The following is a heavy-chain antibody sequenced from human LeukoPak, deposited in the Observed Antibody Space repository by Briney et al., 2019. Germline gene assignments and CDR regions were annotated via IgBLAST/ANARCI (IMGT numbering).Heavy chain of an antibody. CDR2: INGDGSST. V-gene: IGHV3-74*01. CDR1: GFTFNSYW. D-gene: IGHD3-16*01. CDR3: ARDAFGWTGIVDY. Sequence: PGGSLRPSCAASGFTFNSYWMYWVRQAPGKGLVWVSRINGDGSSTASADSVKGRFTISRDNAKNALFLQMNSLRAEDTAVYYCARDAFGWTGIVDYWGQGTLVTVFS. J-gene: IGHJ4*02.